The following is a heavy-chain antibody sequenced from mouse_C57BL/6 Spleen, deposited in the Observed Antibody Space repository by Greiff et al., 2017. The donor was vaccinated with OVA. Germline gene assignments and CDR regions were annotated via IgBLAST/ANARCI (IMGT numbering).Heavy chain of an antibody. D-gene: IGHD2-3*01. CDR2: ISYDGSN. CDR1: GYSITSGYY. V-gene: IGHV3-6*01. J-gene: IGHJ2*01. CDR3: AREGDGYPY. Sequence: ESGPGLVKPSQSLSLTCSVPGYSITSGYYWNWIRQFPGNKLEWMGYISYDGSNNYNPSLKNRISITRDTSKNQFFLKLNSVTTEDTATYYCAREGDGYPYWGQGTTLTVSS.